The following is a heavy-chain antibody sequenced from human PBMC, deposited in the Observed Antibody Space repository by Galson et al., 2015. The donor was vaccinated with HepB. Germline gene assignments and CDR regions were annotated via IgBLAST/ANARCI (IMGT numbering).Heavy chain of an antibody. CDR2: ISTYNGNT. CDR3: AGERLRFLEWQTTSHAFEI. J-gene: IGHJ3*02. Sequence: SVKVSCKASGYTFINYGISWVRQAPGQGLEWMGWISTYNGNTNYSQKFQGRVTMTIDTSTSTAYMELRSLRSDDTAVYYCAGERLRFLEWQTTSHAFEIWGQGTMVTVSS. V-gene: IGHV1-18*01. D-gene: IGHD3-3*01. CDR1: GYTFINYG.